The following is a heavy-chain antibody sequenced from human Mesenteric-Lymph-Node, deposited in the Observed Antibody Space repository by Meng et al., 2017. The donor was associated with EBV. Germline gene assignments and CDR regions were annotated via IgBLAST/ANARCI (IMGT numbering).Heavy chain of an antibody. D-gene: IGHD2-15*01. CDR2: IKSYSDGGTT. CDR3: NTWAACSDGCIHWTDN. J-gene: IGHJ4*02. V-gene: IGHV3-15*01. Sequence: EGQLVESGGGLVKPGGPLRLSCAASGFTFSTYTMNWVRQAPGKGLEWVGRIKSYSDGGTTAYGAPVKDRFTISRDDSKNTLYLEMNSLETEDTAMYYCNTWAACSDGCIHWTDNWGQGTLVTVSS. CDR1: GFTFSTYT.